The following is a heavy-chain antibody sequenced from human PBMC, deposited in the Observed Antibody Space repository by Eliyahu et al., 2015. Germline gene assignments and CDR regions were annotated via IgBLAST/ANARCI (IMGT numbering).Heavy chain of an antibody. V-gene: IGHV1-24*01. D-gene: IGHD3-9*01. Sequence: QVQLVQSGPEVKKPGASXXVXCQVSGYSLSDLHMYWVRXAPGKGLEWMGGFDPQDNKKTYARNLEGRLIVTADTSSDTIYMELSGLKSEDTALYFCVITRYLPLDNWGQGTLVTVSS. CDR1: GYSLSDLH. CDR3: VITRYLPLDN. CDR2: FDPQDNKK. J-gene: IGHJ4*02.